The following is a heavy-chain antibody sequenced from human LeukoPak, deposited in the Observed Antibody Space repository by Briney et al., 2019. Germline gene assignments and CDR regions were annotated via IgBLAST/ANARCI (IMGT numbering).Heavy chain of an antibody. CDR3: AKARPAIATRVGYYYYGLDV. CDR1: GFTFSNYG. V-gene: IGHV3-30*18. D-gene: IGHD6-6*01. Sequence: GGSLRLSCAASGFTFSNYGMHWVRQAPGKGLEWVAVISFDGSNKYYGDSVKGRFTTSRENSKNTLYLQMNSLRAEDTAVYYCAKARPAIATRVGYYYYGLDVWGQGTTVTVSS. CDR2: ISFDGSNK. J-gene: IGHJ6*02.